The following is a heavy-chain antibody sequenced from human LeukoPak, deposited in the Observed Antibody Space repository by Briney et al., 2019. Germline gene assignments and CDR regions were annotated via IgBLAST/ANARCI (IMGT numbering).Heavy chain of an antibody. CDR2: IRSKAYGGTT. V-gene: IGHV3-49*04. D-gene: IGHD2-2*01. CDR3: TRYCSSTSCQFDY. Sequence: GGSLRLSCAASGFTFSSYSMNWVRQAPGKGLEWVGFIRSKAYGGTTEYAASVKGRFTISRDDSKSIAYLQMNSLKTEDTAVYYCTRYCSSTSCQFDYWGQGTLVTVSS. J-gene: IGHJ4*02. CDR1: GFTFSSYS.